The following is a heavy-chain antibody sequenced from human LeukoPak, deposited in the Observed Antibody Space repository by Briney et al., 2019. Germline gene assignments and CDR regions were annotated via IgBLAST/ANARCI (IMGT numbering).Heavy chain of an antibody. CDR1: GGSISSSSYY. CDR2: IYYSGST. D-gene: IGHD6-13*01. CDR3: ASVIAAAGKGWFDP. Sequence: SETLSLTCTVSGGSISSSSYYWGWIRQPPGKGLEWIGSIYYSGSTYYNPSLKSRVTISVDTSKSQFSLKLSSVTAADTAVYYCASVIAAAGKGWFDPWGQGTLVTVSS. V-gene: IGHV4-39*01. J-gene: IGHJ5*02.